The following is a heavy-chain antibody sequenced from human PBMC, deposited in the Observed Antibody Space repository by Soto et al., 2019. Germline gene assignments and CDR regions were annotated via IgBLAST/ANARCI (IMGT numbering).Heavy chain of an antibody. Sequence: SETLSLTCTVSGGSISSYYWRWIRQPPGKGLEWIGYIYYSGSSNYNPSLKRRVTKSVGTSDNQVSLELSSVTAADKAVYYCARDFWHYYDSSHGEAFDIWGQGTMVT. CDR1: GGSISSYY. CDR3: ARDFWHYYDSSHGEAFDI. J-gene: IGHJ3*02. D-gene: IGHD3-22*01. V-gene: IGHV4-59*01. CDR2: IYYSGSS.